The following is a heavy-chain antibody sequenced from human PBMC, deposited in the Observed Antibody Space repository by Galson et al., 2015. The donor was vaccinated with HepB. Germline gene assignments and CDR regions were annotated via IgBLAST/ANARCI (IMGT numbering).Heavy chain of an antibody. J-gene: IGHJ4*02. D-gene: IGHD6-19*01. CDR2: IKEDGSEK. CDR3: ARAGGALAGDY. V-gene: IGHV3-7*01. CDR1: GFTFSSYW. Sequence: SLRLSCAASGFTFSSYWMTWVRQAPGKGLDWVASIKEDGSEKDYVDSVKGRFIISRDNAKNSLYLQLDSLTAEDTAVYYCARAGGALAGDYWGQGTLVTVSS.